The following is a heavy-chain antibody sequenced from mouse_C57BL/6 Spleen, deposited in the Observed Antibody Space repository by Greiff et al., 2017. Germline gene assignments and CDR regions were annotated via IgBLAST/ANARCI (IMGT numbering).Heavy chain of an antibody. D-gene: IGHD2-1*01. V-gene: IGHV1-81*01. Sequence: VQLQQSGAELARPGASVKLSCKASGYTFTSYGISWVKQRTGQGLEWIGEIYPRSGNTYYNEKFKGKATLTADKSSSTAYMELRSLTSEDSAVYFCARSLYGNYVGYAMDYWGQGTSVTVSS. CDR1: GYTFTSYG. J-gene: IGHJ4*01. CDR3: ARSLYGNYVGYAMDY. CDR2: IYPRSGNT.